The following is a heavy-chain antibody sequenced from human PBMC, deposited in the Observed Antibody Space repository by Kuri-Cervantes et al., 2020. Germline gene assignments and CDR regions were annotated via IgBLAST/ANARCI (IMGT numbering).Heavy chain of an antibody. J-gene: IGHJ4*02. D-gene: IGHD3-9*01. V-gene: IGHV3-33*01. CDR3: ARGPYVLRYFDWLFTIDY. Sequence: GGSLRLSCAASGFTFSSYGMHWVRQAPGKGLEWVAVIWYDGSNKYYADSVKGRFTISRDNSKNTLYLQMNSLRAEDTAVYYCARGPYVLRYFDWLFTIDYWGQGTLVTVSS. CDR1: GFTFSSYG. CDR2: IWYDGSNK.